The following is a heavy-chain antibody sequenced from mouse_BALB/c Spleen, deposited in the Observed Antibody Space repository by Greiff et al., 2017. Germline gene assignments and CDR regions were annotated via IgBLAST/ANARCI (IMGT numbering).Heavy chain of an antibody. CDR3: ARGDYGNYVLFDY. D-gene: IGHD2-1*01. CDR1: GFTFSSFG. V-gene: IGHV5-17*02. Sequence: VQLKESGGGLVQPGGSRKLSCAASGFTFSSFGMHWVRQAPEKGLEWVAYISSGSSTIYYADTVKGRFTISRDNPKNTLFLQMTSLRSEDTAMYYCARGDYGNYVLFDYWGQGTTLTVSS. J-gene: IGHJ2*01. CDR2: ISSGSSTI.